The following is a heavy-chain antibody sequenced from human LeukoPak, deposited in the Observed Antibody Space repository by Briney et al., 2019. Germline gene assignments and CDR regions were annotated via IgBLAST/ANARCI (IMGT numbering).Heavy chain of an antibody. J-gene: IGHJ6*02. D-gene: IGHD3-10*01. CDR2: ISWSSGSI. CDR1: GFSFDDYA. Sequence: SGGSLRLSCAASGFSFDDYAMHWVRQAPGKGLEWVSSISWSSGSIGYADSVRGRFTISRDNAKKSLYLQMNSLRAEDTALYYCAKDVYYYGAGSYPPYYYGMGVWGQGTTVTVSS. CDR3: AKDVYYYGAGSYPPYYYGMGV. V-gene: IGHV3-9*01.